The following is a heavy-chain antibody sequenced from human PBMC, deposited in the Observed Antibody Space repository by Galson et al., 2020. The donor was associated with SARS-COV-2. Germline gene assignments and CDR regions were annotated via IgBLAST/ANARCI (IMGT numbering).Heavy chain of an antibody. CDR2: IYTSGST. D-gene: IGHD6-19*01. CDR3: ARSIAVAGRYWYFDL. Sequence: SETLSLTCTVSGASISSGPYFWSWIRQPAGRVLEWIGRIYTSGSTNYNSSLKSLLTISLDTSKNQFSLTLNSVTAADTAVYYCARSIAVAGRYWYFDLWGRGTLVTVSS. CDR1: GASISSGPYF. J-gene: IGHJ2*01. V-gene: IGHV4-61*02.